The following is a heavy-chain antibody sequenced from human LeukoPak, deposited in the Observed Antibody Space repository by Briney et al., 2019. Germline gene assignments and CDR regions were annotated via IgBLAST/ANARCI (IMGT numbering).Heavy chain of an antibody. J-gene: IGHJ6*02. CDR3: ARVSTFDYYYYGMDV. CDR2: INPSGGST. V-gene: IGHV1-46*01. D-gene: IGHD2/OR15-2a*01. CDR1: GYTFTSYC. Sequence: ASVKVSCKASGYTFTSYCMHWVRQAPGQGLEWMGIINPSGGSTSYAQKFQGRVTMTRDTSTSTVYMELSSLRSEDTAVYYCARVSTFDYYYYGMDVWGQGTTVTVSS.